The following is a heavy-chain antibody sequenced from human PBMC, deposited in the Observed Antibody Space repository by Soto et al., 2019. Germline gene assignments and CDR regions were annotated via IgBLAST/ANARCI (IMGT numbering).Heavy chain of an antibody. CDR3: ARERVYGSGSDNPPLDR. D-gene: IGHD3-10*01. J-gene: IGHJ5*02. Sequence: GGSLRLSCAASGFIFSGYGMHWVRQTPGKGLEWVATIWYDGENKYYADSVKGRFTISRDNSIHTLFLEMNTLRAEDTAVYYCARERVYGSGSDNPPLDRWGKGILVTVS. V-gene: IGHV3-33*01. CDR2: IWYDGENK. CDR1: GFIFSGYG.